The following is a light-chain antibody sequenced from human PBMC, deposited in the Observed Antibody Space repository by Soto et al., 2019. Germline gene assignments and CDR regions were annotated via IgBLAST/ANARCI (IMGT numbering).Light chain of an antibody. CDR3: SSYAGRDSWR. J-gene: IGLJ3*02. CDR1: STAVGEYNY. CDR2: EVF. Sequence: VLTQPPSASGSPGQSVTISCTGTSTAVGEYNYVSWYQHHPGKAPKLLIYEVFRRPSGVPDRFSGSKSGNTASLTVSGLQAEDEADYYFSSYAGRDSWRFGGGTKLTVL. V-gene: IGLV2-8*01.